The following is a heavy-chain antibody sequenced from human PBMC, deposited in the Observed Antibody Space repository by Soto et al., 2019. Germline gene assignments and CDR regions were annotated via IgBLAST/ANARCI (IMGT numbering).Heavy chain of an antibody. D-gene: IGHD5-18*01. V-gene: IGHV1-69*01. CDR1: GAIFSSNA. CDR2: ILPIFGRT. Sequence: QVQLVQSGAEVKKPGSSVKVTCKASGAIFSSNAISWVRQAPGQGLEWMGGILPIFGRTNYAQKFQGRVTITADESTRTAYMELSSLKSEDTAVYYCATGGRGYSYAPRFYFVYWGQGTLVTVSS. J-gene: IGHJ4*02. CDR3: ATGGRGYSYAPRFYFVY.